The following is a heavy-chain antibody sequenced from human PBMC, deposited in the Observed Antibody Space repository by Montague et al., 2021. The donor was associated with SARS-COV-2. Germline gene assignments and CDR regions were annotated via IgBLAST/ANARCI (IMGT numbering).Heavy chain of an antibody. CDR2: MYYSGST. CDR3: ARDDIVLQGGTKGMDV. V-gene: IGHV4-39*07. CDR1: GGSISSSNYY. J-gene: IGHJ6*02. D-gene: IGHD2-15*01. Sequence: SETLSLTCTVSGGSISSSNYYWGWLRQPPGKGLEWIGNMYYSGSTYYNPSLKSRVTISIDTSKNQFSLKLSSVTAADTAVYYCARDDIVLQGGTKGMDVWGQGTTVTVSS.